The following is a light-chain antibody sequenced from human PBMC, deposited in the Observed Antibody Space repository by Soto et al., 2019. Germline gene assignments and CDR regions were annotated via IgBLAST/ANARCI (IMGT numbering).Light chain of an antibody. CDR3: QLYGSSPPIT. CDR2: GAS. CDR1: QSVSSSY. J-gene: IGKJ5*01. V-gene: IGKV3-20*01. Sequence: EIVLTQSPGTLSLSPGERATLSCRASQSVSSSYLAWYQQKPGQAPRLLIYGASSRATGIPDRFSGSGSGTDFTLTISRLEPEDFAVYYCQLYGSSPPITFGQWTRL.